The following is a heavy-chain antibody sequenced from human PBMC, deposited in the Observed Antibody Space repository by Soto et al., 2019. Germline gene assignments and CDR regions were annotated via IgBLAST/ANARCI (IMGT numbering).Heavy chain of an antibody. J-gene: IGHJ4*02. CDR1: GYTFTSYD. Sequence: QVQLVQSGAEVKKPGASVKVSCKASGYTFTSYDINWVRQATGQGLEWMGWMNPNSGNSGYEQKFQGRVTMTRNTSISTAYLELSSLRSEDTSVYYCPRGRADYFDYWGQGTLVTVSS. CDR3: PRGRADYFDY. CDR2: MNPNSGNS. V-gene: IGHV1-8*01.